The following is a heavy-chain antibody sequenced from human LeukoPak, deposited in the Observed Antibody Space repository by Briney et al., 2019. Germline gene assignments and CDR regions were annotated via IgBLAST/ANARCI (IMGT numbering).Heavy chain of an antibody. CDR2: IYTSGST. CDR3: ARATYEDFDS. Sequence: SQTLSLTCTVSGSSISSGNYYWSWIRQPAGKGLEWVGRIYTSGSTNYNPSLKSRVTTSVDTSKSQFSLKLSSVIAADTAVYYCARATYEDFDSWGQGTLVTVSS. J-gene: IGHJ4*02. V-gene: IGHV4-61*02. D-gene: IGHD3-22*01. CDR1: GSSISSGNYY.